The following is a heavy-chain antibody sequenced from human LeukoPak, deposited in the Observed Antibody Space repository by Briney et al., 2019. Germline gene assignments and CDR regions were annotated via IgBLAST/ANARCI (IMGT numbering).Heavy chain of an antibody. CDR1: EFTFSNYG. Sequence: GGSLRLSCAASEFTFSNYGMSWVRQAPGKGLEWVSAISGSGGSTYYADSVKGRFTISRDNSKNTLYLQMNSLRAEDTAVYYCAKDRLYSSGWYGEFDCWGQGTLVTVSS. CDR3: AKDRLYSSGWYGEFDC. CDR2: ISGSGGST. V-gene: IGHV3-23*01. J-gene: IGHJ4*02. D-gene: IGHD6-19*01.